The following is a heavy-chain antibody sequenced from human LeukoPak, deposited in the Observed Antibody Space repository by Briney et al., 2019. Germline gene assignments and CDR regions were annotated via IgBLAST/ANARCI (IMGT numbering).Heavy chain of an antibody. CDR2: IKRDGTET. V-gene: IGHV3-7*01. CDR3: AKVGKTENYYGSGRFSYYYYMDV. Sequence: PGGSLRLSCAASELTLSNYCMTWVRQGPGKGLEWVATIKRDGTETYYVDSVRGRFTISRDNAKNSLYLQMNSLRAEDTAVYYCAKVGKTENYYGSGRFSYYYYMDVWGKGTTVTISS. CDR1: ELTLSNYC. D-gene: IGHD3-10*01. J-gene: IGHJ6*03.